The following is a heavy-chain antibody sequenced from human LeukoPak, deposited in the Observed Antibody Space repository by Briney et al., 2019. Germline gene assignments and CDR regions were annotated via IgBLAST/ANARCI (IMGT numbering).Heavy chain of an antibody. Sequence: GGSLRLSCAASGFTFSTFAMIWVRQPPGKGLEWVSSISSSSSYIYYEDSMKGRFTISRDNAKKSLYLQMNSLRAEDTAVYYCARGDPDISFGVAGEAFDIWGQGTMVTVSS. J-gene: IGHJ3*02. CDR1: GFTFSTFA. CDR2: ISSSSSYI. D-gene: IGHD3-3*01. V-gene: IGHV3-21*01. CDR3: ARGDPDISFGVAGEAFDI.